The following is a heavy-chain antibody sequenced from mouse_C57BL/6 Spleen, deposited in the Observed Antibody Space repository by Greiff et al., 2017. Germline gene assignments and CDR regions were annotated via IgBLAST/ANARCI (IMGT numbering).Heavy chain of an antibody. CDR3: ARAYGSSSAYFDY. J-gene: IGHJ2*01. Sequence: EVMLVESGGGLVKPGGSLKLSCAASGFTFSSYAMSWVRQTPEKRLEWVATISDGGSYTYYPDNVKGRFTISRDNAKNNLYLQMSHLKSEDTAMYYCARAYGSSSAYFDYWGQGTTLTVSS. D-gene: IGHD1-1*01. V-gene: IGHV5-4*03. CDR2: ISDGGSYT. CDR1: GFTFSSYA.